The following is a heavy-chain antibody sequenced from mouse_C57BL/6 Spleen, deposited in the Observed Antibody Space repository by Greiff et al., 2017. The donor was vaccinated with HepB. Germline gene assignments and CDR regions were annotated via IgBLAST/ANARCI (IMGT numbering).Heavy chain of an antibody. D-gene: IGHD1-1*01. Sequence: QVQLQQSGAELVRPGASVTLSCKASGYTFTDYEMHWVKQTPVHGLEWIGAIDPETGGTAYNQKFKGKAILTADKSSSTAYMELRSLTSEDSAVYYCTRAATVKDEWGLGTTPTVSS. CDR3: TRAATVKDE. V-gene: IGHV1-15*01. J-gene: IGHJ2*01. CDR1: GYTFTDYE. CDR2: IDPETGGT.